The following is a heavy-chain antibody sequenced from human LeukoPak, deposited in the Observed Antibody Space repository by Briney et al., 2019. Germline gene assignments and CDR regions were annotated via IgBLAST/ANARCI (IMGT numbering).Heavy chain of an antibody. J-gene: IGHJ5*02. CDR3: ARHRGLERRLSWFDP. D-gene: IGHD1-1*01. V-gene: IGHV4-59*08. CDR1: GGSISSYY. CDR2: IYYSGST. Sequence: PSETLSLTCTVSGGSISSYYWSWIRQPPGKGLEWIGYIYYSGSTNYNPSLKSRVTISVDTSKNQFSLKLSSVTAADTAVYYCARHRGLERRLSWFDPWGQGTLVTVSS.